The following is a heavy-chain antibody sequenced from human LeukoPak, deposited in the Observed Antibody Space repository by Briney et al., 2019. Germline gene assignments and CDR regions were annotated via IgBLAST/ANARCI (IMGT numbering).Heavy chain of an antibody. CDR1: GASTRTYY. CDR3: ARHVVYGYGHFNY. V-gene: IGHV4-59*08. J-gene: IGHJ4*02. Sequence: SETLSLTCTVSGASTRTYYWSWIRQPPGKRLEWIGYTYYSGSANYNPSLKSRVTLSIDTSKNQFSLKLISVTAADTAVYYCARHVVYGYGHFNYWGRGTLVSVSS. CDR2: TYYSGSA. D-gene: IGHD5-18*01.